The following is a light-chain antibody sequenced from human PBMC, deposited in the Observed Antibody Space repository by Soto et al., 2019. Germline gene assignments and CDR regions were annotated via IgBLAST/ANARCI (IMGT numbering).Light chain of an antibody. CDR3: QQYNAYTP. V-gene: IGKV1-5*03. CDR1: QSISSW. J-gene: IGKJ1*01. CDR2: TAS. Sequence: DIQMTQSPSTLSASVGDRVTITCRASQSISSWLAWYQQKPGKAPKLLIYTASSLKRGVPSRFSGSESGKELSRTNSILPADDVTTYYYQQYNAYTPFGHGTKVEIK.